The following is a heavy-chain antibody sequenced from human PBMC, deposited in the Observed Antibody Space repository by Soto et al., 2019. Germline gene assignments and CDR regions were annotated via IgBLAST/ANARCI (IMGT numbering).Heavy chain of an antibody. Sequence: SETLSLTCAVYGGSFSGYYWSWIRQPPGKGLEWIGEINHSGSTNYNPSLKSRVTISVDTSKNQFSLKLSSVAAADTAVYYCATHPPYGPLDHWGQGTLVTVSS. CDR3: ATHPPYGPLDH. V-gene: IGHV4-34*01. D-gene: IGHD4-17*01. CDR2: INHSGST. CDR1: GGSFSGYY. J-gene: IGHJ4*02.